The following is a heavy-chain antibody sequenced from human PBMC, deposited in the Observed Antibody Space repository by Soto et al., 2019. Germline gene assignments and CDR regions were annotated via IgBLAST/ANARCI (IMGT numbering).Heavy chain of an antibody. J-gene: IGHJ6*02. V-gene: IGHV1-58*01. CDR3: AADSEVENSSSWCMDV. D-gene: IGHD6-13*01. CDR1: GFTFTSSA. Sequence: ASVKVSCKASGFTFTSSAVQWVRQARGQRLEWIGWIVVGSGNTNYAQKFQERVTITRDMSTSTAYMELSSLRSEDTAVYYCAADSEVENSSSWCMDVWGQGTTVTLSS. CDR2: IVVGSGNT.